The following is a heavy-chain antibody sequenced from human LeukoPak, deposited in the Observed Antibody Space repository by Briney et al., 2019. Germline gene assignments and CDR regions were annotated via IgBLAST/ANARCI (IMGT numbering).Heavy chain of an antibody. J-gene: IGHJ5*02. Sequence: GGSLRLSCAASGFTVSSNYMSWVRQAPGKGLEWVSVIYSGASTYYADSVKGRFTISRDNSKNTLYLQMNSLRAEDTAVYYCARAPWATSSWFDPWGQGTLVTVSS. CDR1: GFTVSSNY. CDR2: IYSGAST. V-gene: IGHV3-53*01. CDR3: ARAPWATSSWFDP. D-gene: IGHD1-26*01.